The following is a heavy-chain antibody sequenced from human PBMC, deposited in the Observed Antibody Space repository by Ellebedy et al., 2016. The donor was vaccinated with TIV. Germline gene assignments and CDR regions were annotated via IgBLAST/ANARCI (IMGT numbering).Heavy chain of an antibody. CDR3: AKFALELPFNWFDP. CDR1: GFTFSSYA. J-gene: IGHJ5*02. V-gene: IGHV3-23*01. Sequence: GESLKISXAASGFTFSSYAMSWVRQAPGKGLEWVSAISGSGGSTYYADSVKGRFTISRDNSKNTLYLQMNSLRAEDTAVYYCAKFALELPFNWFDPWGQGTLVTVSS. D-gene: IGHD1-7*01. CDR2: ISGSGGST.